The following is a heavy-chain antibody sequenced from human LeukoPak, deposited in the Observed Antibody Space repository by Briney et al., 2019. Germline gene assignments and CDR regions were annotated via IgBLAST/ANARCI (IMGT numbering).Heavy chain of an antibody. CDR2: ISGSGGTT. CDR3: AKGARIAAPGTPLDY. Sequence: GGSLRLSCAASGFTFSSYAMSWVRQAPGKGLEWVSGISGSGGTTYYADSVKGRFTISRDNSKNTLYLQMNSLRGEDTAIYYCAKGARIAAPGTPLDYWGQGTLVTVSS. V-gene: IGHV3-23*01. D-gene: IGHD6-13*01. CDR1: GFTFSSYA. J-gene: IGHJ4*02.